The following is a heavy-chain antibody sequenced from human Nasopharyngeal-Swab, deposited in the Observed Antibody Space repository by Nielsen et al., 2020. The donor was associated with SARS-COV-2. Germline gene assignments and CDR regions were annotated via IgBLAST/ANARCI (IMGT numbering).Heavy chain of an antibody. Sequence: GESLKISCAASGFTFSRYEMNWVRQAPGKGLEWVSYISSSARTIYYADSVKGRFTISRDNARNSLYLQMNSLRAEDTAVYYCARMDLETAIGDYWGQGTLVTVSS. CDR2: ISSSARTI. CDR1: GFTFSRYE. CDR3: ARMDLETAIGDY. J-gene: IGHJ4*02. V-gene: IGHV3-48*03. D-gene: IGHD5-18*01.